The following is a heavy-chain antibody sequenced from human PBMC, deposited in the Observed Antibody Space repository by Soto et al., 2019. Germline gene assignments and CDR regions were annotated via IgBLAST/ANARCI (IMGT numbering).Heavy chain of an antibody. CDR1: GLTFRSYW. Sequence: PGGSLRLSCAASGLTFRSYWMHWVRQAPGKGLVWVSRINTDGSVAMYVDSVKGRFTISRDNAKNTLYLQMNSLRAEGTAVYYCGKGRSYYYYYGVGVWGQGTTVTVSS. V-gene: IGHV3-74*03. CDR3: GKGRSYYYYYGVGV. D-gene: IGHD1-26*01. J-gene: IGHJ6*02. CDR2: INTDGSVA.